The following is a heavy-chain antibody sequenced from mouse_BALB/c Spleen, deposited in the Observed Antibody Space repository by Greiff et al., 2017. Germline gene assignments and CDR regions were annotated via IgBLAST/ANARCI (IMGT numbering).Heavy chain of an antibody. V-gene: IGHV3-8*02. CDR3: ARGAYYGSSYWYFDV. CDR2: ISYSGST. Sequence: EVQLVESGPSLVKPSQTLSLTCSVTGDSITSGYWNWIRKFPGNKLEYMGYISYSGSTYYNPSLKSRISITRDTSKNQYYLQLNSVTTEDTATYYCARGAYYGSSYWYFDVWGAGTTVTVSS. CDR1: GDSITSGY. J-gene: IGHJ1*01. D-gene: IGHD1-1*01.